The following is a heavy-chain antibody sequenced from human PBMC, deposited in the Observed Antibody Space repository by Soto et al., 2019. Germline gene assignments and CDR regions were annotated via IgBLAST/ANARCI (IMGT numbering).Heavy chain of an antibody. D-gene: IGHD3-22*01. V-gene: IGHV4-30-4*01. J-gene: IGHJ4*02. CDR3: ARVHYYHSSGKLLDY. Sequence: PSGTLSLTCTVSGGSISSGDYYWSWIRQPPGKGLEWIGYIYYSGSTYYNPSLKSRVTISVDTSKNQFSLKLSSVTAADTAVYYCARVHYYHSSGKLLDYWGQAPLVTVSS. CDR1: GGSISSGDYY. CDR2: IYYSGST.